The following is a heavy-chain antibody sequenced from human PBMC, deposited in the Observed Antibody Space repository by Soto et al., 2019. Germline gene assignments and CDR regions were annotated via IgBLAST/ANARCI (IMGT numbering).Heavy chain of an antibody. CDR3: ARIKWGLNYYNGMDV. V-gene: IGHV1-2*02. Sequence: QVQLVQSGAEVKKSGASVKVSCKPSGYSFSDYVIQWVRQAPGQGLERVAWINPKTAATNYAKKLQGRVSLTWDTSSTTAYMELTRLRPDDTAVYYCARIKWGLNYYNGMDVWGQGTTVIVSS. CDR2: INPKTAAT. CDR1: GYSFSDYV. J-gene: IGHJ6*02. D-gene: IGHD1-26*01.